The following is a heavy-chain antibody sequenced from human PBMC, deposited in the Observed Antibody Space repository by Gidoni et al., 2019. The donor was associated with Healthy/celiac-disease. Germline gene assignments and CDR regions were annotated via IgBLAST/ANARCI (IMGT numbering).Heavy chain of an antibody. J-gene: IGHJ2*01. CDR1: GGSISSSSYY. V-gene: IGHV4-39*01. CDR3: ARRPLTNTLYWYFDL. CDR2: IYYSGST. D-gene: IGHD2-2*02. Sequence: QLQLQESGPGLVKPSETLSLTCTVSGGSISSSSYYWGWIRQPPGKGLEWIGSIYYSGSTYYNPSLKSRVTISVDTSKNQFSLKLSSVTAADTAVYYCARRPLTNTLYWYFDLWGRGTLVTVSS.